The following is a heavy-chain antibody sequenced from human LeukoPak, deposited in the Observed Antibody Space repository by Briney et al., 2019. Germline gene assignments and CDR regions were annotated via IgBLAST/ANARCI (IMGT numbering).Heavy chain of an antibody. J-gene: IGHJ6*03. CDR1: GGSFSGYY. V-gene: IGHV4-34*01. D-gene: IGHD3-10*01. CDR2: INHSGST. Sequence: SETLSLTCAVYGGSFSGYYWSWIRQPPGKGLEWIGEINHSGSTNYNPSLKSRVTISVDTSKNQFSLKLGSVTAADTAVYYCARGHGLLWFGELLANYYYMDVWGEGTTVTVSS. CDR3: ARGHGLLWFGELLANYYYMDV.